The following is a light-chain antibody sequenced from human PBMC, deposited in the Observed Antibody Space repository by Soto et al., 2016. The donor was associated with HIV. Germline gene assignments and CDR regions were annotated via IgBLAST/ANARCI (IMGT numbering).Light chain of an antibody. V-gene: IGKV1-6*01. CDR2: GAS. J-gene: IGKJ1*01. CDR1: QAIRND. CDR3: TTKXNKYPRT. Sequence: AIQMTQSPTSLSASVGDRVTITCRASQAIRNDLGWYQQKPGKAPNLLIYGASILQSGVPSRFSGSGSGTDFTLTISSLQPEDFATYYCTTKXNKYPRTFGQGTKVEIK.